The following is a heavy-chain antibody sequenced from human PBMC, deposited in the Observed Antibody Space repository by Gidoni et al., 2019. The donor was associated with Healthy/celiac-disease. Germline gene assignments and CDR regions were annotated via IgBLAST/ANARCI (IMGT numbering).Heavy chain of an antibody. D-gene: IGHD4-4*01. V-gene: IGHV3-15*01. CDR3: TTDPRLTTVTYLIDY. Sequence: EVQLVESGGGLVKPGGSLRLSCAASGFTFSTAWMSWVRQAPGKGPEWVGRIKSKTDGGTTDYAAPVKGRFTISRDDSKNTLYLQMNSLKTEDTAVYYCTTDPRLTTVTYLIDYWGQGTLVTVSS. CDR2: IKSKTDGGTT. J-gene: IGHJ4*02. CDR1: GFTFSTAW.